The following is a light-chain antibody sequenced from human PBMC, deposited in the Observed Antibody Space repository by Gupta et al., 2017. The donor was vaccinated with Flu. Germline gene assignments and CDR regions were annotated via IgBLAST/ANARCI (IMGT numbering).Light chain of an antibody. J-gene: IGKJ1*01. V-gene: IGKV3-15*01. CDR2: ATS. CDR3: QHYDNWPSWT. Sequence: EIVMTQSPATLSVSPGETATLSCRASQSVSSHLAWHQQRPGQAPRLLFYATSIRAVGIPARFSGRGSGTEFTLTISSLQSEDFAVYYCQHYDNWPSWTFGQGTRVEVK. CDR1: QSVSSH.